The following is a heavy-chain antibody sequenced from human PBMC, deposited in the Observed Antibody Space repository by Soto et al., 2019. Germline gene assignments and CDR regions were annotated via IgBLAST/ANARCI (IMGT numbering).Heavy chain of an antibody. CDR1: GFTFSNYG. CDR3: ARSGDSSDYRGWFDP. D-gene: IGHD3-22*01. CDR2: ISSAGTTK. J-gene: IGHJ5*02. Sequence: GGSLRLSCAASGFTFSNYGMHWVRQAPGKGLEWVAVISSAGTTKYYADSVKGRFTISRDNSKNTLYLQMNSLRAEDTAVYYCARSGDSSDYRGWFDPWGQGTLVTVSS. V-gene: IGHV3-30*03.